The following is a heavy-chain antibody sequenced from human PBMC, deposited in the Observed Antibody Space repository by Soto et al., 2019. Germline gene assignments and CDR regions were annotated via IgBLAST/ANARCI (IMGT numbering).Heavy chain of an antibody. CDR3: AKDREYYYDSSGYYGY. CDR2: ISGSGGST. CDR1: GFTFSSYA. J-gene: IGHJ4*02. Sequence: PGGSLRLSCAASGFTFSSYAMSWVRQAPGKGLEWVSAISGSGGSTYYADSVEGRFTISRDNSKNTLYPQMNSLRAEDTAVYYCAKDREYYYDSSGYYGYWGQGTLVTVSS. V-gene: IGHV3-23*01. D-gene: IGHD3-22*01.